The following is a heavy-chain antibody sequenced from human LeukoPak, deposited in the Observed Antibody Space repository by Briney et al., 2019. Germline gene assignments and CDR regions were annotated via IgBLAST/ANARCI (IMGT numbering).Heavy chain of an antibody. J-gene: IGHJ4*02. Sequence: GGSLRLSCAASGFTFSSYEMNWVRQAPGKGLEWVSSISSSSSYIYYAHSVKGRFTISRDDAKNSLYLQMNSLRAEDTAVYYCARDTLYYDSSGYLFDYWGQGTLVTVSS. CDR1: GFTFSSYE. CDR3: ARDTLYYDSSGYLFDY. CDR2: ISSSSSYI. D-gene: IGHD3-22*01. V-gene: IGHV3-21*01.